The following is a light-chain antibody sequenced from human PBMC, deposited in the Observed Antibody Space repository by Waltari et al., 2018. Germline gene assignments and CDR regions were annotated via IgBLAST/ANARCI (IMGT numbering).Light chain of an antibody. CDR3: QKYVNLPAT. J-gene: IGKJ1*01. Sequence: IVSTQSPGTLSLSPGERATLSCRASQSVSNYLAWYQQKPGQAPRLLIYEASIRATGIPDRFSGSGSGTDFSLTISRLEPEDFAVYYCQKYVNLPATFGQGTKVEIK. CDR2: EAS. V-gene: IGKV3-20*01. CDR1: QSVSNY.